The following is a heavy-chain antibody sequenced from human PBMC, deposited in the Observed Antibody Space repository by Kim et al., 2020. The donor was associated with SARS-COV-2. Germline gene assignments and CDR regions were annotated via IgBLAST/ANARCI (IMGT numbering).Heavy chain of an antibody. J-gene: IGHJ4*02. CDR3: ARFHYSSSWYYFDY. V-gene: IGHV1-18*01. CDR2: ISAYNGNT. Sequence: ASVKVSCKASDYTFTNYGISWVRQAPGQGLEGMGWISAYNGNTNSAQKLQGRVTMTTDTSTSTAFMELRSLRSDDTAVYYCARFHYSSSWYYFDYWGQGTLVTVSS. CDR1: DYTFTNYG. D-gene: IGHD6-13*01.